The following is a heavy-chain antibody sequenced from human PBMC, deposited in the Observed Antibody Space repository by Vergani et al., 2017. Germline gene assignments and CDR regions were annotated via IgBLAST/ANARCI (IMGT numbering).Heavy chain of an antibody. CDR2: ISGSGGST. CDR3: AKGSSNYYYYYYMDV. V-gene: IGHV3-23*01. CDR1: GFTFSSYA. J-gene: IGHJ6*03. Sequence: EVQLLESGGGLVQPGGSLRLSCAASGFTFSSYAMSWVRQAPGKGLEWVSAISGSGGSTYYADSVKGRFTISRDNSKNTLYLQMNSLRVEDTAVYYCAKGSSNYYYYYYMDVWGKGTTVTVSS. D-gene: IGHD4-11*01.